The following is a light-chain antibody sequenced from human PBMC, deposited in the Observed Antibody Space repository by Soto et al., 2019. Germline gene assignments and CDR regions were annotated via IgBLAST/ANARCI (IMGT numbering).Light chain of an antibody. V-gene: IGKV3-20*01. Sequence: EIVFTQSPGTVSLSPGERATLSGRASQSVSNNYLAWYQQKPGQAPRLLIYGASNRATGIPDRFSGSGSGTDFTLTISRMQPEEFAVYYCQQYGSSGTVGQGTKGDNK. CDR1: QSVSNNY. CDR3: QQYGSSGT. CDR2: GAS. J-gene: IGKJ1*01.